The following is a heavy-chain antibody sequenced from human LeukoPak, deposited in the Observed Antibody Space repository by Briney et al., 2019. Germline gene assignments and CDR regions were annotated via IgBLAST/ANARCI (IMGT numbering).Heavy chain of an antibody. CDR2: INHSGST. CDR1: GGSFSGYY. Sequence: SETLSLTCAVYGGSFSGYYWSWIRQPPGKGLEWIGEINHSGSTNYNPSLKSRVTISVDTSKNQFSLKLSSVTAADTAVYYCARSYYYDSSGYPIGAFDIWGQGTMVTVSS. V-gene: IGHV4-34*01. J-gene: IGHJ3*02. CDR3: ARSYYYDSSGYPIGAFDI. D-gene: IGHD3-22*01.